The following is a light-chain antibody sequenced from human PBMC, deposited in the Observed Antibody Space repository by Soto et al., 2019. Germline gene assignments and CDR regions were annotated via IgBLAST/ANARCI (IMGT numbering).Light chain of an antibody. Sequence: EIVMTQSPATLSVSQGERATLSCRASQSVSSNLAWYQQKPGQAPRLLIYGASTRATGIPARFSGSGSGTEFTLTISSLQSEDFAVYYCQQYNNWPRWTFGQGTKLEIK. J-gene: IGKJ2*01. V-gene: IGKV3-15*01. CDR3: QQYNNWPRWT. CDR2: GAS. CDR1: QSVSSN.